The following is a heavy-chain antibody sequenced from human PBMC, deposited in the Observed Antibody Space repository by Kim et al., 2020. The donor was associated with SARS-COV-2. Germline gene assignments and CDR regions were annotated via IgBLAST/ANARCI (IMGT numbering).Heavy chain of an antibody. Sequence: GGSLRLSCAASGFTFSSYAMSWVRQAPGKGLEWVSAISGSVGSTYYADSVKGRFTISRANSKNTLYLQMNSRRAEDTAVYYCSKGGEGSSSFKYYYYMDVGGKGTTVAVSS. CDR2: ISGSVGST. CDR1: GFTFSSYA. V-gene: IGHV3-23*01. J-gene: IGHJ6*03. D-gene: IGHD6-6*01. CDR3: SKGGEGSSSFKYYYYMDV.